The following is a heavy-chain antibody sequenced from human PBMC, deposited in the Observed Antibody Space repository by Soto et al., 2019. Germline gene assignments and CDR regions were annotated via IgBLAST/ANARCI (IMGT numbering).Heavy chain of an antibody. Sequence: QVQLVQSGAEVKKPGASVKVSCKASGYTFTSYGISWVRQAPGQGLEGMGWISAYNGNTNYAQKLQGRVTMTTDTSANRAYMELRSLRSGDTAVYYCARDKVPRIYGSGTNCYCGMDVWGQGTTVTVSS. CDR3: ARDKVPRIYGSGTNCYCGMDV. CDR2: ISAYNGNT. V-gene: IGHV1-18*04. J-gene: IGHJ6*02. CDR1: GYTFTSYG. D-gene: IGHD3-10*01.